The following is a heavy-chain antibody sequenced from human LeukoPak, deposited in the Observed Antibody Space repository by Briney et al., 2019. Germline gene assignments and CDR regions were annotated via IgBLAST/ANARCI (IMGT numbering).Heavy chain of an antibody. CDR1: GFNFDRYT. J-gene: IGHJ4*02. CDR2: AGWAGGTT. Sequence: GGSLRLSCATSGFNFDRYTIHWVRQAPGKGLEWVSLAGWAGGTTFYSDSVRGRFTISRDSGRKSVYLQMNSLTTDDTAFYFCAKELDTMFFDYWGQGALDTVSS. V-gene: IGHV3-43*01. CDR3: AKELDTMFFDY. D-gene: IGHD3-10*02.